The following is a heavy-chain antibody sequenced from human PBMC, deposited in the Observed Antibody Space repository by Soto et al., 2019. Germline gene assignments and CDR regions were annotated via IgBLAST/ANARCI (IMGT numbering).Heavy chain of an antibody. CDR3: ARERAVAGFDY. CDR1: GYTLTSYD. V-gene: IGHV1-8*02. D-gene: IGHD6-19*01. CDR2: MNPNSGNT. Sequence: QVQLVQSGAEVKKPGASVKVSWNASGYTLTSYDFNWVRQATGQGLEWMGWMNPNSGNTGYAQKFQGRVTMTRNTSISTAYMKLSSLRSDDTAVYYCARERAVAGFDYWGQGTLVTVSS. J-gene: IGHJ4*02.